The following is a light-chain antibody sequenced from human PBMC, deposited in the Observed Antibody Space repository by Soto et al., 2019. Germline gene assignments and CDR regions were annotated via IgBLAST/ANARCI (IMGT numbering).Light chain of an antibody. CDR1: QNINDW. V-gene: IGKV1-5*03. CDR3: QQYNTYSFT. Sequence: DIQMTQSPSTLSASVGDRVTITCRASQNINDWLAWYQRKPGKAPRLLIYKASTLESGVPSRFSGSGFGTEFTLTISSLQPDDFATYYCQQYNTYSFTFGPGAKVDIK. CDR2: KAS. J-gene: IGKJ3*01.